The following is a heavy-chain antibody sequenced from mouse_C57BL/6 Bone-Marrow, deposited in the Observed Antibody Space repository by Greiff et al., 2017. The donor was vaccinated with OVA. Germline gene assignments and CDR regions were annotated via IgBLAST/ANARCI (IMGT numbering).Heavy chain of an antibody. CDR2: IDPTDSYT. V-gene: IGHV1-50*01. CDR1: GYTFTSYW. Sequence: VQLQQPGAELVKPGASVTLSCKASGYTFTSYWMQWVKQRPGQGLEWIGEIDPTDSYTNYNQKFKGKATLTVATSSSTAYMQLSSLTSEDTAVYYCARLGWLLQGFAYWGQGTLVTVSA. J-gene: IGHJ3*01. D-gene: IGHD2-3*01. CDR3: ARLGWLLQGFAY.